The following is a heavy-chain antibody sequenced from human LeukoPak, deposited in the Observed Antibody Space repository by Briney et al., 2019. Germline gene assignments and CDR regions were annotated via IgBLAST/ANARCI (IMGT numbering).Heavy chain of an antibody. D-gene: IGHD1-1*01. CDR3: VGVGWNRRIFDY. J-gene: IGHJ4*02. CDR2: INSDGSST. CDR1: GFTFSSYW. Sequence: PGGSLRLSCAASGFTFSSYWMHWVRQAPGKGLVWVSRINSDGSSTSYADSVKGRFTISRDNAKNTLYLQMNSLRAEDTAVYYCVGVGWNRRIFDYWGQGTLVTVSS. V-gene: IGHV3-74*01.